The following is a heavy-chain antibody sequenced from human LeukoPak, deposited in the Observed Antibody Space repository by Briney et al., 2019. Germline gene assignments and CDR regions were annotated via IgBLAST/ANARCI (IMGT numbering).Heavy chain of an antibody. V-gene: IGHV4-61*08. CDR3: ARAKRTWNWLDP. Sequence: SETLSLTCTVSGGSISSGDYYWSWIRQPPGKGLEWIGYICYSGSTNYNPSLKSRVTISVDTSKNQFSLKLSSVTAADTAVYYCARAKRTWNWLDPWGQGTLVTVSS. CDR1: GGSISSGDYY. J-gene: IGHJ5*02. CDR2: ICYSGST.